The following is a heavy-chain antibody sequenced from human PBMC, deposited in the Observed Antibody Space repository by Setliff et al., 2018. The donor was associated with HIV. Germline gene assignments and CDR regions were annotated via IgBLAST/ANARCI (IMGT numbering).Heavy chain of an antibody. CDR1: GYSVSSGYY. CDR3: ARHQKVSFMSDH. V-gene: IGHV4-38-2*02. J-gene: IGHJ4*02. D-gene: IGHD3-16*01. Sequence: PSETLSLTCNVSGYSVSSGYYWGWIRQPPGKGLQWIGAMYDSETTYYNPSLKSRVTMSVDASRNRFSLKLSSVTAADTAIYYCARHQKVSFMSDHWGQGMLVTVSS. CDR2: MYDSETT.